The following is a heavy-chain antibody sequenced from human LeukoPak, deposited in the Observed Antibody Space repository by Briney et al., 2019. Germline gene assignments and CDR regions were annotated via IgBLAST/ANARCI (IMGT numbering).Heavy chain of an antibody. CDR2: ISSNGGST. Sequence: GGSLRLSCAASGFTFSSYAMHWVRQAPGKGLEYVSAISSNGGSTYYANSVKGRFTISRDNPKNTLYLQMGSLRAEDMAVYYCATNTMVRGVLNYWGQGTLVTVSS. CDR3: ATNTMVRGVLNY. V-gene: IGHV3-64*01. J-gene: IGHJ4*02. D-gene: IGHD3-10*01. CDR1: GFTFSSYA.